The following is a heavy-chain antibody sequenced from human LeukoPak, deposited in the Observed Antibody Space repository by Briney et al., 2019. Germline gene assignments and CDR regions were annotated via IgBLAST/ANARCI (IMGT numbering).Heavy chain of an antibody. CDR2: IYHSGST. CDR1: GGSISSGGYS. CDR3: ARGDYDILTGYYGASFDY. Sequence: SETLSLTCAVSGGSISSGGYSWSWIRQPPGKGLEWIGYIYHSGSTYYNPSLKSQVTISVDRSKNQFSLKLSSVTAADTAVYYCARGDYDILTGYYGASFDYWGQGTLVTVSS. V-gene: IGHV4-30-2*01. D-gene: IGHD3-9*01. J-gene: IGHJ4*02.